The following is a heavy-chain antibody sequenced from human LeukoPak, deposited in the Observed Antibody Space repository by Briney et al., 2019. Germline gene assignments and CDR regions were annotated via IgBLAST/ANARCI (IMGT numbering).Heavy chain of an antibody. CDR2: MSPSGEN. V-gene: IGHV4-59*04. Sequence: SESVSLTCPVSGGSISSYYWSSIRQPPGKGLEWLGSMSPSGENYHNPSLKCRVTMSIDTSENQFSLKLNSVTAADTAVYYCARNKQIDAWGQGNLVTVSS. CDR3: ARNKQIDA. D-gene: IGHD1/OR15-1a*01. J-gene: IGHJ5*02. CDR1: GGSISSYY.